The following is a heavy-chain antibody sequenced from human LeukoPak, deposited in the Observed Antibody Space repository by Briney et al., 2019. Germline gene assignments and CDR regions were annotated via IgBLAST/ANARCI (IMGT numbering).Heavy chain of an antibody. CDR3: AREFVVVPAAITPFGY. J-gene: IGHJ4*02. CDR1: GYTFTSYG. CDR2: ISAYNGNT. V-gene: IGHV1-18*01. Sequence: GSVKVSCKASGYTFTSYGISWVRQAPGQGLEWMGWISAYNGNTNYAQKLQGRVTMTTDTSTSTAYMELRSLRSDDTAVYYRAREFVVVPAAITPFGYWGQGTLVTVSS. D-gene: IGHD2-2*02.